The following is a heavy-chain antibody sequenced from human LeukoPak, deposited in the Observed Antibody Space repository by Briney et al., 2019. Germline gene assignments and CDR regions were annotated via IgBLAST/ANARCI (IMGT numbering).Heavy chain of an antibody. Sequence: PGGSLRLSCAASGFTLSSYAMSWVRQAPGKGLEWVSAISGNGDSTYYADSVKGRLTFSRDNSKNTLYLQMNSLRAEDTAVYNCARGRGSYSLDYWGQGTLVTVSS. CDR3: ARGRGSYSLDY. J-gene: IGHJ4*02. V-gene: IGHV3-23*01. CDR1: GFTLSSYA. D-gene: IGHD3-10*01. CDR2: ISGNGDST.